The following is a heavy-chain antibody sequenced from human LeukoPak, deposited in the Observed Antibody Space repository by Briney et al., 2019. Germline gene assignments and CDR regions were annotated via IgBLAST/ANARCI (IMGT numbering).Heavy chain of an antibody. CDR1: GYTFTSYD. CDR3: ARGRDYYDSSGYYYGDY. V-gene: IGHV1-8*01. J-gene: IGHJ4*02. Sequence: ASVKVSCKASGYTFTSYDINWVRQATGQGLEWMGWMNPNSGNTGYAQKFQGRVTMTRNTSISTAYMELSSLRSEDTAVYYCARGRDYYDSSGYYYGDYWGQGTLVTVSS. D-gene: IGHD3-22*01. CDR2: MNPNSGNT.